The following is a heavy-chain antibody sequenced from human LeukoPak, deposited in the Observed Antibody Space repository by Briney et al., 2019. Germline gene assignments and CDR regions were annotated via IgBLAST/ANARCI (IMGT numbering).Heavy chain of an antibody. CDR2: ISTSSSYI. CDR1: GFSFSTYW. V-gene: IGHV3-21*01. CDR3: AMGGDLLPYYYYGMDV. D-gene: IGHD2-15*01. J-gene: IGHJ6*02. Sequence: GGSLRLSCAASGFSFSTYWMHWVRQVPGRGLVWVSSISTSSSYIYYADAVKGRFTISRDNAKNSLYLQMNSLRAEDTALYYCAMGGDLLPYYYYGMDVWGQGTTVTVYS.